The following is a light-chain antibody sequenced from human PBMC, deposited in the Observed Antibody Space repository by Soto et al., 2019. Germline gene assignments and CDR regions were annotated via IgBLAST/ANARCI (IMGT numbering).Light chain of an antibody. J-gene: IGLJ1*01. CDR3: NSHTSGDFRV. CDR1: NSDIGRYDH. CDR2: EVT. Sequence: QSALTQPASVSGSPGQSITISCTGSNSDIGRYDHVSWYQHHPGRAPKLLISEVTTRPSGISDRFSGSKSGYTASLTISGLQAEDEADYYCNSHTSGDFRVFRTGTKVTVL. V-gene: IGLV2-14*01.